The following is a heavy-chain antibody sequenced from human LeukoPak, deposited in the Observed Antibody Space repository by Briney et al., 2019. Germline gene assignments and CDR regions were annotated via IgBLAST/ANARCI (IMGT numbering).Heavy chain of an antibody. CDR1: GGSFSGYY. CDR3: ARDIVRYCSGGSCYYNWFDP. V-gene: IGHV4-4*07. CDR2: IYTSGST. J-gene: IGHJ5*02. D-gene: IGHD2-15*01. Sequence: SETLSLTCDVDGGSFSGYYWSWIRQPARKGLEWIGRIYTSGSTNYNPSLKSRVTMSGDTSKNQVSLKLSSVTAADTAVYYCARDIVRYCSGGSCYYNWFDPWGQGTLVTVCS.